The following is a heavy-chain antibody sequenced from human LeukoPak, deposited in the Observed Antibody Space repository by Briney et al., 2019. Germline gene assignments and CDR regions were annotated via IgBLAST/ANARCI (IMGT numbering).Heavy chain of an antibody. V-gene: IGHV4-59*01. D-gene: IGHD6-19*01. J-gene: IGHJ3*02. Sequence: SETLSLTCAVSGGSISSYYWSWIRQPPGKGLEWIGYIYYSGSTNYNPSLKSRVTISVDTSKNQFSLKLSSVTAADTAVYYCAGGIAVAGTRAFDIWGRGTMVTVSS. CDR2: IYYSGST. CDR3: AGGIAVAGTRAFDI. CDR1: GGSISSYY.